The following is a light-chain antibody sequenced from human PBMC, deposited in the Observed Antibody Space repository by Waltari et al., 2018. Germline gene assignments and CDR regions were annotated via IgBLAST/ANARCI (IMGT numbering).Light chain of an antibody. Sequence: QSALTQPRSVSGSPGPSVTISCSGTSSDIGAYMYVSWYQQHPGKAPRLIIYDIKKRPSGVPDRFSGSKSCNTASLTISGLQPDDGADYFCCSYAGNSMIFGGGTMLTVL. J-gene: IGLJ2*01. CDR1: SSDIGAYMY. CDR2: DIK. V-gene: IGLV2-11*01. CDR3: CSYAGNSMI.